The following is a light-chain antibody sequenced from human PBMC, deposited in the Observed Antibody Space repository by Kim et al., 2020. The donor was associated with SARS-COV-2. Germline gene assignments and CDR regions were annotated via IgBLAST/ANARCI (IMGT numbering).Light chain of an antibody. CDR3: QQADTFPYT. Sequence: DIQMTQSPIPVSASVGDRVTISCRASQGVSSWVAWYQQKPGKAPKLLLYASSNLRSGVSPRFSGSGSGTDFTLTISNVQPEDFATYYCQQADTFPYTFGQGTKLEI. V-gene: IGKV1-12*01. CDR1: QGVSSW. CDR2: ASS. J-gene: IGKJ2*01.